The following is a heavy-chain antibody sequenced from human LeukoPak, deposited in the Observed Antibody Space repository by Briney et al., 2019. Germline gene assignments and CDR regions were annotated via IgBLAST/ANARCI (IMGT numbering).Heavy chain of an antibody. Sequence: GGSLRLSCAASGFTFSSYAMSWVRQAPGKGLEWVSAISGSGGSTYYADSVKGRFTISRDNSKNTLYLQMNSLSAEDTAVYYCVRGTSAPDYWGRGTLVTVSS. CDR1: GFTFSSYA. CDR2: ISGSGGST. J-gene: IGHJ4*02. V-gene: IGHV3-23*01. CDR3: VRGTSAPDY.